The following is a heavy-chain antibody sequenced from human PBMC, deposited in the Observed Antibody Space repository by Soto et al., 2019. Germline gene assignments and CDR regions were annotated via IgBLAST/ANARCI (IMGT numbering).Heavy chain of an antibody. Sequence: QVQLVQSGAEVKRPGASVKVSCKASGYTFRNYGITWVRQAPGQGLECMAWISPYNGNTNYAQDLQGRVTMTIDTHTRTAYMERTSLTSEYTSMYYCARDLVSGSHFLRAYNCGYFDYWGQGILLTVAS. D-gene: IGHD3-3*02. CDR2: ISPYNGNT. V-gene: IGHV1-18*01. CDR1: GYTFRNYG. CDR3: ARDLVSGSHFLRAYNCGYFDY. J-gene: IGHJ4*02.